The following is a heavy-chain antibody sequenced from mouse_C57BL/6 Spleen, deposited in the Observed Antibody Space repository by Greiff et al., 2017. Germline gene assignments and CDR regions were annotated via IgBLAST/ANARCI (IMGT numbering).Heavy chain of an antibody. CDR3: ARSTAQAPYYYAMDY. J-gene: IGHJ4*01. V-gene: IGHV1-50*01. Sequence: QVHVKQPGAELVKPGASVKLSCKASGYTFTSYWMQWVKQRPGQGLEWIGEIDPSDSYTNYNQKFKGKATLTVDTSSSTAYMQLSSLTSEDSAVYYCARSTAQAPYYYAMDYWGQGTSVTVSS. D-gene: IGHD3-2*02. CDR1: GYTFTSYW. CDR2: IDPSDSYT.